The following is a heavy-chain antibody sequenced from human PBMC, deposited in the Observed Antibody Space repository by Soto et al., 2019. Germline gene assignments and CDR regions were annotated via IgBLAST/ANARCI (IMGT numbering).Heavy chain of an antibody. V-gene: IGHV1-18*01. J-gene: IGHJ6*03. Sequence: ASVKVSCKASGYTFTSYGISWVRQAPGQGLEWMGWISAYNGNTNYAQKLQGRVTMTTDTSTSTAYMELRSLRSDDTAVYYCARENCSGGSCYLFPSNYYYYYYMDVWGKGTTVTVSS. CDR3: ARENCSGGSCYLFPSNYYYYYYMDV. CDR2: ISAYNGNT. D-gene: IGHD2-15*01. CDR1: GYTFTSYG.